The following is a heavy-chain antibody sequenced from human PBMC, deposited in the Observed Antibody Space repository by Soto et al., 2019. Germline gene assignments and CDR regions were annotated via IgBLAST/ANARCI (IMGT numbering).Heavy chain of an antibody. V-gene: IGHV3-49*03. D-gene: IGHD3-3*01. J-gene: IGHJ4*02. CDR1: GFTFGDYA. CDR3: TRVYDFWSGYDMDYFDY. CDR2: IRSKAYGGTT. Sequence: GGSLRLSCTASGFTFGDYAMSWFRQAPGKGLEWVGFIRSKAYGGTTEYAASVKGRFTISRDDSKSIAYLQMNSLKTEDTAVYFCTRVYDFWSGYDMDYFDYWGQGTLVTVSS.